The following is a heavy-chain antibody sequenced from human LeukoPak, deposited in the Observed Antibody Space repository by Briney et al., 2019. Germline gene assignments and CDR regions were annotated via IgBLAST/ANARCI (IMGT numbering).Heavy chain of an antibody. CDR1: GYTFTSYG. V-gene: IGHV1-18*01. Sequence: RAASVKVSCKASGYTFTSYGISWVRQAPGQGLEWMGWISAYNGNTNYAQKLQGRVTMTTDTSTSTAYMELRSLRSDDTAVYYCARETTSEDGDYVGDNWFDPWGQGTLVTVSS. J-gene: IGHJ5*02. CDR3: ARETTSEDGDYVGDNWFDP. CDR2: ISAYNGNT. D-gene: IGHD4-17*01.